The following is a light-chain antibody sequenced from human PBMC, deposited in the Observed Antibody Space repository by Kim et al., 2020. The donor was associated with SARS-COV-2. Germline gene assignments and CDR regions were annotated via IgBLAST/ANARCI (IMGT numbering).Light chain of an antibody. CDR3: LQHYDYPWT. CDR1: QDIGNY. J-gene: IGKJ1*01. V-gene: IGKV1-17*03. Sequence: ASVGDRVTITWRASQDIGNYLTWFQQTPGKVPKRLIYAASNLESGVPSRFSGSESGTEFTLTISSLQPEDFATYYCLQHYDYPWTFGQGTKVDIK. CDR2: AAS.